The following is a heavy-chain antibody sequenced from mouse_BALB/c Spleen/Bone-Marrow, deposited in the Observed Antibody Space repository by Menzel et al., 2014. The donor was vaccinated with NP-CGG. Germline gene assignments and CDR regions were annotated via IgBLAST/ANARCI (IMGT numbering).Heavy chain of an antibody. J-gene: IGHJ1*01. Sequence: DVKLQESGPELVKPGASMKISCKTSGYSFTGYTMNWVKQSHGKNLEWIGLINPYNGGTSYNQKFKGKATLTVDKSSSTAYMELFSLTSEDSAVYYCASYYGSSWYFDVWGAGTTVTVSS. V-gene: IGHV1-31*01. D-gene: IGHD1-1*01. CDR2: INPYNGGT. CDR3: ASYYGSSWYFDV. CDR1: GYSFTGYT.